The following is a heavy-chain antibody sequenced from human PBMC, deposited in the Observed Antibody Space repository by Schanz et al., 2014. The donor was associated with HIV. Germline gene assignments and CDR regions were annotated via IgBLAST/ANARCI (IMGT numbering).Heavy chain of an antibody. V-gene: IGHV3-33*06. Sequence: QVQLVESGGGVVQPGRSQRLSCAASGFTFRSYGMHWVRQAPGKGLEWVVVIWYDGRNKYYADSVKGRFTISRDNSKNTLYLQMNSLRAEDTAVYYCAKTVVVVVAATHEMDVWGQGTTVTVSS. CDR1: GFTFRSYG. CDR2: IWYDGRNK. CDR3: AKTVVVVVAATHEMDV. D-gene: IGHD2-15*01. J-gene: IGHJ6*02.